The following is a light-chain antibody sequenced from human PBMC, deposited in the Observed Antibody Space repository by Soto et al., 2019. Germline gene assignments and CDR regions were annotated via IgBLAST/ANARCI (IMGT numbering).Light chain of an antibody. CDR1: SSDVGSYNV. V-gene: IGLV2-23*02. Sequence: QSALTQPASVSGSPGQSITISCTGSSSDVGSYNVVSWYQQHPGKAPKLMIYEVSKRPSGVSNRFSGSKSGNTASLTISGLQAEDEADYYCYLYAGSSTFEGVFGGGTKLTVL. CDR3: YLYAGSSTFEGV. J-gene: IGLJ3*02. CDR2: EVS.